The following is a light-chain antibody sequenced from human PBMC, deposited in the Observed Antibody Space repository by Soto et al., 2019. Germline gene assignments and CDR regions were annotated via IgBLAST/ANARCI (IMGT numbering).Light chain of an antibody. V-gene: IGKV3-20*01. Sequence: VMTQSPATLSVSPGARSTLSCMAIQSVSNNYLAWYQQKPGQAPSLLIYGESNRATGIPDRFSGSGSGTDFTLTISRLEPEDFAGYYCQQDGSSGTFGQGTKVDNK. CDR1: QSVSNNY. CDR2: GES. CDR3: QQDGSSGT. J-gene: IGKJ1*01.